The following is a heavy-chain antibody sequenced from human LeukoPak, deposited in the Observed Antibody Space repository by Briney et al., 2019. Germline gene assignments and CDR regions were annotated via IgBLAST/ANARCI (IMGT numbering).Heavy chain of an antibody. Sequence: SVKVSCKASGGTFSSYAISWVRQAPGQGLEWMGGIIPIFGTANYAQTFQGRVTITTDESTSTAYMELSSLRSEDTAVYYCARDLDMDGDGAYYYYMDVWGKGTTVTVS. CDR3: ARDLDMDGDGAYYYYMDV. V-gene: IGHV1-69*05. CDR1: GGTFSSYA. CDR2: IIPIFGTA. D-gene: IGHD4-17*01. J-gene: IGHJ6*03.